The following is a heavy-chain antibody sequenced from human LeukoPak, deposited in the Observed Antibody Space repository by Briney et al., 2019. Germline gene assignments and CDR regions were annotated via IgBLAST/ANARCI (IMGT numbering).Heavy chain of an antibody. CDR2: IYYSGST. D-gene: IGHD3-3*01. Sequence: SETLSLTCTVSGGSISSSSYYWGWIRQPPGKGLEWIGSIYYSGSTYYNPSLKSRVTISVDTSKNQFSLKLSSVTAADTAVYYCARRGKVLEWLSLDAFDIWGQGTMVTVSS. V-gene: IGHV4-39*01. CDR3: ARRGKVLEWLSLDAFDI. CDR1: GGSISSSSYY. J-gene: IGHJ3*02.